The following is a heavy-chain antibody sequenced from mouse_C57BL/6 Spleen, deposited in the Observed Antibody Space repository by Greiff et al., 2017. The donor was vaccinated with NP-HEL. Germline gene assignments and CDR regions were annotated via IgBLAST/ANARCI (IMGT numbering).Heavy chain of an antibody. D-gene: IGHD1-1*01. J-gene: IGHJ3*01. CDR1: GFTFSDYG. CDR3: ARGEDYYGSSYRFAY. CDR2: ISSGSSTI. Sequence: EVQLVASGGGLVKPGGSLKLSCAASGFTFSDYGMHWVRQAPEKGLEWVAYISSGSSTIYYADTVKGRFTLPRDNAKNTLFLQMTSLRSEDTAMYYCARGEDYYGSSYRFAYWGQGTLVTVSA. V-gene: IGHV5-17*01.